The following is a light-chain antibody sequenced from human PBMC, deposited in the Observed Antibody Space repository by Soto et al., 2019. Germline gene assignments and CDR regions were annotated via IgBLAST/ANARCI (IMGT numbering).Light chain of an antibody. J-gene: IGKJ4*01. Sequence: EIVLTQSPGTLSLSAGERAILSCRASQSVSSSFLAWYQQKPGQAPRLLIYDASSRATGIPDRFSGSGSGTDFTLTISRLEPEDFAVYYCQQYGTSPLTLRGGTKVEI. CDR2: DAS. CDR3: QQYGTSPLT. V-gene: IGKV3-20*01. CDR1: QSVSSSF.